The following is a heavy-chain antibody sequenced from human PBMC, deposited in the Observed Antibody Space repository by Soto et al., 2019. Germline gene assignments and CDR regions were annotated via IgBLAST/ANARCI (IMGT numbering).Heavy chain of an antibody. V-gene: IGHV3-30*03. CDR2: MSFDGNHQ. D-gene: IGHD3-3*01. CDR1: GFTINRNY. Sequence: GGSLRLSCAASGFTINRNYMFWVRQAPGKGLEWEAVMSFDGNHQHYADSVKGRFTISRDNSKNTLSLEMNSLRRDDTAVYYCASCERFPRVGVDYYALDVWGQGTTVTVSS. CDR3: ASCERFPRVGVDYYALDV. J-gene: IGHJ6*02.